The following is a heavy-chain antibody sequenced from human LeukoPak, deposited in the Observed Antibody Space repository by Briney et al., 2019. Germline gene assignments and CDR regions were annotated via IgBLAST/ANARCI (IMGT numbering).Heavy chain of an antibody. D-gene: IGHD2-21*02. J-gene: IGHJ4*02. Sequence: SETLSLTCNVSGGSISSGDKYWSWIRQPPGKGLEWIGYIYYSGSTYYNPSLKSRLTVSVDTSENQFSLHLTSVTAADTAVYFCARVTRWAGLDFWGQGTLVTVSS. CDR3: ARVTRWAGLDF. V-gene: IGHV4-30-4*01. CDR2: IYYSGST. CDR1: GGSISSGDKY.